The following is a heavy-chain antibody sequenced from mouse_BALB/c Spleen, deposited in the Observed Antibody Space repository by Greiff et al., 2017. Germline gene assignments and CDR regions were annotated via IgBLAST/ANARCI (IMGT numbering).Heavy chain of an antibody. CDR1: GFSLTSYG. CDR3: ARGEYGNYVGY. CDR2: IWSGGST. V-gene: IGHV2-2*02. J-gene: IGHJ2*01. D-gene: IGHD2-10*02. Sequence: VKLVESGPGLVAPSQSLSITCTVSGFSLTSYGVHWVRQPPGKGLEWLGVIWSGGSTDYNAAFISRLSISKDNSKSQVFFKMNSLQANDTAIYYCARGEYGNYVGYWGQGTTRTVSS.